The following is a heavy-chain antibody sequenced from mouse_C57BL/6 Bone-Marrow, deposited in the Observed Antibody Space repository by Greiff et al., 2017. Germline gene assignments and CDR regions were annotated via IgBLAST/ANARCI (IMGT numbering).Heavy chain of an antibody. CDR1: GYTFTSYG. J-gene: IGHJ2*01. CDR2: IYPRSGTT. Sequence: QVQLQQSGAELARPGASVKLSCKASGYTFTSYGISWVKQRTGQGLEWIGEIYPRSGTTYYNEKFKSKATMTADTSSSTAYMVLRSLTSADSAVYFWARWGNWCFDYWGQGTTLTVSS. V-gene: IGHV1-81*01. D-gene: IGHD4-1*01. CDR3: ARWGNWCFDY.